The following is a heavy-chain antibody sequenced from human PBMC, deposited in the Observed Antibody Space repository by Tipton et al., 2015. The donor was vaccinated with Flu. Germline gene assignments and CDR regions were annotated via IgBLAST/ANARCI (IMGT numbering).Heavy chain of an antibody. V-gene: IGHV3-30*02. D-gene: IGHD1-26*01. CDR1: GFAFSSYW. J-gene: IGHJ4*02. CDR3: AKSGGFDS. CDR2: IRSDETTE. Sequence: GSLRLSCAASGFAFSSYWVLWVRQAPGKGLEWVAHIRSDETTEYADSVKGRFTISRDNSKDMLYLQMNSLRAEDTAVFYCAKSGGFDSWNQGALVIVSS.